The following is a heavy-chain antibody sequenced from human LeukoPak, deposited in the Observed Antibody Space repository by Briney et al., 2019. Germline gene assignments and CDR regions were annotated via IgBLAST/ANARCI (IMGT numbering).Heavy chain of an antibody. CDR2: INHSGST. J-gene: IGHJ5*02. CDR1: GGSFSGYY. CDR3: ARRRGYSYGYGFDP. D-gene: IGHD5-18*01. V-gene: IGHV4-34*01. Sequence: SETLSLTCAVYGGSFSGYYWSWLRQPPGKGLEWLGEINHSGSTNYNPSLKSRVTISVDTSKNQFSLKLSSVTAADTAVYYCARRRGYSYGYGFDPWGQGTLVTVSS.